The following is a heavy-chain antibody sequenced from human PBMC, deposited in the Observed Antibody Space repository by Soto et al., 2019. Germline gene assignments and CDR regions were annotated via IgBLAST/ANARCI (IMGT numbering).Heavy chain of an antibody. J-gene: IGHJ4*02. CDR2: ISAHNHNT. CDR1: GYTFTSYG. Sequence: ASVKVSCKGSGYTFTSYGISWVRQAPGQGLEWMGWISAHNHNTNYAQRLQGRVTVTTDTSTSTAYMELRSLRSDDTAVYYCARGRYGDYWGQGTLVTVSS. D-gene: IGHD4-17*01. V-gene: IGHV1-18*01. CDR3: ARGRYGDY.